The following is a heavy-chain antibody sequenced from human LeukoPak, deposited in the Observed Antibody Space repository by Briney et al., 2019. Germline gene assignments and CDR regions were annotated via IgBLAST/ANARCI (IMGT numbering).Heavy chain of an antibody. Sequence: SETLSLTCTVSGASISTYYWGWIRQPPEKRPEWIGHISYSGGTNYNPSLKSRVTISMDTSKNQFSLNLSSVTAADTAVYYCARVPDTSGYFYYFDYRGRGTLVTVSS. V-gene: IGHV4-59*01. CDR3: ARVPDTSGYFYYFDY. CDR1: GASISTYY. D-gene: IGHD3-22*01. CDR2: ISYSGGT. J-gene: IGHJ4*02.